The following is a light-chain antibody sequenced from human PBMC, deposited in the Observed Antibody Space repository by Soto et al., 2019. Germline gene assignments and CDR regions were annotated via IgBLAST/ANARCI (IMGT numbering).Light chain of an antibody. CDR1: QSVRSN. Sequence: EIVLTQSPATLSLSPGERATLSCRASQSVRSNLAWYQQKPGQAPRLLIYGASTRATGIPARFSGSGSGTEFTLSIGSLQSEDFAIYYCQQYNTWPLTFGGGTKVDIK. V-gene: IGKV3-15*01. J-gene: IGKJ4*01. CDR2: GAS. CDR3: QQYNTWPLT.